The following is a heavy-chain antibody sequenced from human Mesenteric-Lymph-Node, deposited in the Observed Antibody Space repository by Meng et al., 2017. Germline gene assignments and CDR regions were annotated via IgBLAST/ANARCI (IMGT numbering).Heavy chain of an antibody. D-gene: IGHD5-18*01. CDR3: ARDHRIQLWLLFGMDV. CDR2: ISAYNGNT. J-gene: IGHJ6*02. CDR1: GYTFTSYG. Sequence: ASVKVSCKASGYTFTSYGISWVRQAPGQGLEWMGWISAYNGNTNYAQKLQGRVTMTTDTSTSTAYMELRSLRSDDTAVYYCARDHRIQLWLLFGMDVWGQGNTVNGAS. V-gene: IGHV1-18*01.